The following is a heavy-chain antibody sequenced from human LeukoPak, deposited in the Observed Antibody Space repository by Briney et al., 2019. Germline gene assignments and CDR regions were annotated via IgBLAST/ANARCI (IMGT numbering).Heavy chain of an antibody. CDR1: GGSISSYY. CDR3: ARANELLRWGDWFDP. V-gene: IGHV4-59*08. D-gene: IGHD4-23*01. J-gene: IGHJ5*02. CDR2: IYYSGST. Sequence: PSETLSLTCTVSGGSISSYYWSWIRQPPGKGLEWIGYIYYSGSTYYNPSLKSRVTISVDTSKNQFSLKLNSVTATDTAVYYCARANELLRWGDWFDPWGQGTLVTVSS.